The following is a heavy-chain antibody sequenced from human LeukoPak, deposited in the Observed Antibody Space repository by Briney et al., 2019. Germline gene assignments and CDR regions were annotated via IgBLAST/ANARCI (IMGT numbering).Heavy chain of an antibody. CDR3: ARQNLLRDFDY. CDR1: GGSISSGGYY. D-gene: IGHD3-22*01. Sequence: PSETLSLTCTVSGGSISSGGYYWSWIRQHPGKGLEWIGYIYYRGSTYYNPSLKSRVTISVDTSKNQFSLKLSSVTAADTAVYYCARQNLLRDFDYWGQGTLVTVSS. J-gene: IGHJ4*02. CDR2: IYYRGST. V-gene: IGHV4-31*03.